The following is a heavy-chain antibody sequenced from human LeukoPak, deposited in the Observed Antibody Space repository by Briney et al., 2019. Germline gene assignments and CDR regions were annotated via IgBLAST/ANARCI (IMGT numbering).Heavy chain of an antibody. J-gene: IGHJ3*02. V-gene: IGHV3-48*01. D-gene: IGHD2-15*01. CDR2: ISVGSNTI. Sequence: PGGSLRLSCAASGFTFNTYSMNWVRQAPGKGLEWISYISVGSNTIYYADPVKGRFIISRDNAKNSLSLQMNSLRAEDTAVYYCARDKGHCSGGSCYLDVFDMWGQGTMVTVSS. CDR1: GFTFNTYS. CDR3: ARDKGHCSGGSCYLDVFDM.